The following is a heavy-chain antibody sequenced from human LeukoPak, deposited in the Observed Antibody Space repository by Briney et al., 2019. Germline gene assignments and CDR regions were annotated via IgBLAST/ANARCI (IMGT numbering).Heavy chain of an antibody. D-gene: IGHD3-10*02. CDR3: AKERKVFLWPGSAFDY. J-gene: IGHJ4*02. Sequence: GASLRLSCAASGFTFSSYAMSWVRQAPGKGLEWVSAISGSGGSTYYADSVKGRFTISRDNSKNTLYLQMNSLRADDTAVYYCAKERKVFLWPGSAFDYWGQGTLVTVSS. CDR1: GFTFSSYA. V-gene: IGHV3-23*01. CDR2: ISGSGGST.